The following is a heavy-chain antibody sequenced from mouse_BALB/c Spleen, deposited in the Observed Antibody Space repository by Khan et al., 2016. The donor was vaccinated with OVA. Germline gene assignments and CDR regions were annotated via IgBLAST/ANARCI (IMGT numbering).Heavy chain of an antibody. CDR3: ARDRIDY. J-gene: IGHJ2*01. CDR1: GYTFTSYW. V-gene: IGHV1-7*01. Sequence: VQLQQSGAELAKPGASVKMSCTASGYTFTSYWMHWIKQRPGQGLEWIGYINPTSGYTDYNQKFKDKATLPAATSSSTAYMQLSSLTSEDSAGYYCARDRIDYWGQGTALTVSS. CDR2: INPTSGYT.